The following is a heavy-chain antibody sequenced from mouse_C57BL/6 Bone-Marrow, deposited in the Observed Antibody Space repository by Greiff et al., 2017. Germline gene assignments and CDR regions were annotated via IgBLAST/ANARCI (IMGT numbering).Heavy chain of an antibody. CDR2: FYPGSGSI. Sequence: QVHVKQSGAELVKPGASVKLSCKASGYTFTEYTIHWVKQRSGQGLEWIGWFYPGSGSIKYNEKFKDKATLTADKSSSTVYMELSRLTSEDSAVYFCARHESPNYYGSSYAWFAYWGQGTLVTVSA. J-gene: IGHJ3*01. V-gene: IGHV1-62-2*01. D-gene: IGHD1-1*01. CDR1: GYTFTEYT. CDR3: ARHESPNYYGSSYAWFAY.